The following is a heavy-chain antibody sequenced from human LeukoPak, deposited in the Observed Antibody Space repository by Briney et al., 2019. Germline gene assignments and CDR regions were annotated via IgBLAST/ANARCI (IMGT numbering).Heavy chain of an antibody. CDR2: IYSGGRT. D-gene: IGHD6-25*01. V-gene: IGHV3-66*01. CDR1: GFTVSRNY. Sequence: PGGSLRLSCVASGFTVSRNYMNWVRQAPGKGLEWVSIIYSGGRTYYADSVKGRFTISRDNSKNTLYLQMNSLRAEDTAVYYCARGVRRRPDAFDIWGQGTMVTVSS. CDR3: ARGVRRRPDAFDI. J-gene: IGHJ3*02.